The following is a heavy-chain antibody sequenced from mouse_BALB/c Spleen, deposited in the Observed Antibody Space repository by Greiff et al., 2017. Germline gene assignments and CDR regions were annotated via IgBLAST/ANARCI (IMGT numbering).Heavy chain of an antibody. CDR3: ARAYLSPYFDY. J-gene: IGHJ2*01. CDR2: INSNGGST. CDR1: GFTFSSYG. D-gene: IGHD5-5*01. Sequence: EVKLMESGGGLVQPGGSLKLSCAASGFTFSSYGMSWVRQTPDKRLELVATINSNGGSTYYPDSVKGRFTISRDNAKNTLYLQMSSLKSEDTAMYYCARAYLSPYFDYWGQGTTLTVSS. V-gene: IGHV5-6-3*01.